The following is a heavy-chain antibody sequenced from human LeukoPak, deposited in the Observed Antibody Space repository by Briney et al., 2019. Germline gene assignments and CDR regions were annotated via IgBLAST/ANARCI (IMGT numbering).Heavy chain of an antibody. CDR2: ICYSGST. D-gene: IGHD2-15*01. CDR1: GYSISTGYY. CDR3: ARALRYCSGGSCYTYHYMDV. V-gene: IGHV4-61*01. J-gene: IGHJ6*03. Sequence: SETLSLTCTVSGYSISTGYYWDWIRQPPGKGLEWIGYICYSGSTNYNPSLKSRVTISVDTSKNQFSLKLSSVTAADTAVYYCARALRYCSGGSCYTYHYMDVWGKGTTVTISS.